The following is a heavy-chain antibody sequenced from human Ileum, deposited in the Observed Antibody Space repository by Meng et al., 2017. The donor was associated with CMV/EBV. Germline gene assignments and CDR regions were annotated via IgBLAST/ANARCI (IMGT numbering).Heavy chain of an antibody. D-gene: IGHD4-11*01. V-gene: IGHV4-59*01. J-gene: IGHJ6*02. Sequence: GSLRLSCTVSGGSISSYYWSWIRHPPGKGLEWIGYIYYSGSTNYNPSLKSRVTISVDTSKNQFSLKLSSVTAADTAVYYCARADYSNYYYYGMDVWGQGTTVTVSS. CDR3: ARADYSNYYYYGMDV. CDR2: IYYSGST. CDR1: GGSISSYY.